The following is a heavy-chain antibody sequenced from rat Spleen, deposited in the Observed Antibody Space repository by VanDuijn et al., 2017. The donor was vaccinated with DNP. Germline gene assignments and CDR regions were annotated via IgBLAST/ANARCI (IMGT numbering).Heavy chain of an antibody. J-gene: IGHJ2*01. Sequence: EVQLQESGPGLVKPSQSLSLTCSVTDYSISSDYWGWIRKFPGDKMEWIGHMSSTGTTSYHPSLKSRISITRDTSKNQFFLQVNSVTTEDTATYYCARSRGPLDYWGQGVMVTVSS. V-gene: IGHV3-1*01. D-gene: IGHD1-11*01. CDR3: ARSRGPLDY. CDR2: MSSTGTT. CDR1: DYSISSDY.